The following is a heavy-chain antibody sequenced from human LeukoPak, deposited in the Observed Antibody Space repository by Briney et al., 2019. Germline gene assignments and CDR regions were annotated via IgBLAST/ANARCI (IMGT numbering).Heavy chain of an antibody. V-gene: IGHV4-39*01. D-gene: IGHD3-16*01. CDR2: IHYSGNT. CDR3: ATFNY. CDR1: GGSINRSSYY. Sequence: PSETLSLTCTVSGGSINRSSYYWGWIRQPPGKGLEWIGSIHYSGNTNYNPFLKSRVTISVDTSKNQFSLRLSSVTAADTAVYYCATFNYWGQGTLVTVSS. J-gene: IGHJ4*02.